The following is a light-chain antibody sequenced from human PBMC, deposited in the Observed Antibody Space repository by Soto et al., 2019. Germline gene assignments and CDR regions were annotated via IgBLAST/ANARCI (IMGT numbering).Light chain of an antibody. CDR2: AAS. V-gene: IGKV1-39*01. J-gene: IGKJ4*01. Sequence: IQTTQSQSSVSASVGDKFTITCRSSQSISSWLAWYQQKPGKAPKLLIYAASSLQSGVPSRFSGSGSGTDFTLTISSLQPEDFATYYCQQSYSTPLTFGGGTKVDIK. CDR3: QQSYSTPLT. CDR1: QSISSW.